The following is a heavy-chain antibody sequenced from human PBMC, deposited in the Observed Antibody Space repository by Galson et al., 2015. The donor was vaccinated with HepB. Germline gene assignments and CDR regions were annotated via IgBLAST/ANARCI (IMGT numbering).Heavy chain of an antibody. CDR3: ARVRGDLYDPRTYYFDY. D-gene: IGHD3-10*01. J-gene: IGHJ4*02. CDR2: VKEDGSEK. V-gene: IGHV3-7*03. CDR1: GFTFSSYW. Sequence: SLRLSCAASGFTFSSYWLSWVRQAPGTGLECVANVKEDGSEKYFVDSVKGRFTISRDNARNSLYLQMNSLRAEDTAVYYCARVRGDLYDPRTYYFDYWGQGTLVTVSS.